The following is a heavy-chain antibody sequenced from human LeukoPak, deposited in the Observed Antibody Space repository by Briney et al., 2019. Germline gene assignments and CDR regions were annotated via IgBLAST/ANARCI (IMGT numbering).Heavy chain of an antibody. D-gene: IGHD6-19*01. CDR1: GFTFTSYG. J-gene: IGHJ3*02. V-gene: IGHV1-18*01. Sequence: PGGSLRLSCAASGFTFTSYGISWVRQAPGQGLEWMGWISAYNGNTNYAQRLQGRVTMTTDTSTSTAYMELRSLRSDDTAVYYCARVFSSGPFGAFDIWGQGTMVTVSS. CDR3: ARVFSSGPFGAFDI. CDR2: ISAYNGNT.